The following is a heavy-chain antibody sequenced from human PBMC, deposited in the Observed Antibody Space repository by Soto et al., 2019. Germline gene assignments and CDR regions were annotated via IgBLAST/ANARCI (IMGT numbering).Heavy chain of an antibody. CDR3: ARERYSYAFDY. Sequence: ETLSRSCPVSGGSISSYYWSWIRQPPGKGLEWIGNIDYSGSTNYNPSLKSRVTLSIDTSKNQFSLKLMSVTAADTAVYYCARERYSYAFDYWGQGTMVTVS. CDR2: IDYSGST. V-gene: IGHV4-59*01. D-gene: IGHD5-18*01. CDR1: GGSISSYY. J-gene: IGHJ4*02.